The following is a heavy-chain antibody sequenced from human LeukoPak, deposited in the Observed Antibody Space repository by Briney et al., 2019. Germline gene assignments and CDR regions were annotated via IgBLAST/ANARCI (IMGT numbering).Heavy chain of an antibody. Sequence: GASVKVSCKASGYTFTSYGISWVRQAPGQGLEWMGWISAYNGNTNYAQKLQGRVTMTTDTSTSTAYMQLRSLRSDDTAVYYCARDPPGYSYGLLDDAFDIWCQGTMVTVSS. CDR3: ARDPPGYSYGLLDDAFDI. D-gene: IGHD5-18*01. J-gene: IGHJ3*02. CDR1: GYTFTSYG. V-gene: IGHV1-18*01. CDR2: ISAYNGNT.